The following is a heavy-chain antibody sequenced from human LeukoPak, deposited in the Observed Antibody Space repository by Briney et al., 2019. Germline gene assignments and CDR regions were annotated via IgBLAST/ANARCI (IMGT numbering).Heavy chain of an antibody. CDR3: AREGIVVVDNWFDP. J-gene: IGHJ5*02. V-gene: IGHV1-2*02. CDR1: GYTFTGYY. D-gene: IGHD3-22*01. CDR2: INPNSGGT. Sequence: ASVKVSCKASGYTFTGYYMHWVRQAPGQGLEWMGWINPNSGGTNYTQKFQGRVTMTRDTSISTAYMELSRLRSDDTAVYYCAREGIVVVDNWFDPWGQGTLVTVSS.